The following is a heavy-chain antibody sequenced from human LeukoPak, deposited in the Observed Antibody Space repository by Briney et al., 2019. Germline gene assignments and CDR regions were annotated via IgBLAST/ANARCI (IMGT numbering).Heavy chain of an antibody. CDR3: AKEGTDIVATIK. Sequence: PGGSLRLSCAASGFTFSNYAMSWVRQAPGKGLEWVSGISGSGGSTYYADSVKGRFTISRDNSKNTLYLQMNSLRAEDTAVYYCAKEGTDIVATIKWGQGTLVTVSS. CDR2: ISGSGGST. D-gene: IGHD5-12*01. CDR1: GFTFSNYA. J-gene: IGHJ4*02. V-gene: IGHV3-23*01.